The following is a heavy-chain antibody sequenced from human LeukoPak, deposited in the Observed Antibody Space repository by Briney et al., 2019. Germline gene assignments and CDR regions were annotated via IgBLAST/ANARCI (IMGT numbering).Heavy chain of an antibody. D-gene: IGHD2-15*01. CDR2: IYYGGST. CDR1: LGSPCVTRYY. V-gene: IGHV4-39*01. CDR3: ARHMTWGGQGPFDY. Sequence: SESPSVTCTLPLGSPCVTRYYSGSVRQPPGKGMEWLGSIYYGGSTYDNPSLKGRVTISVDTSKNQFSLKLSSVTAADTAVYYCARHMTWGGQGPFDYWGQGTLVTASS. J-gene: IGHJ4*02.